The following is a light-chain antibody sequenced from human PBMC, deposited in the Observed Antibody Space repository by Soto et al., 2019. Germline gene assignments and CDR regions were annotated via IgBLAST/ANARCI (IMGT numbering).Light chain of an antibody. J-gene: IGKJ3*01. V-gene: IGKV3-20*01. CDR2: GAS. CDR1: QSVGSSY. Sequence: EIVLTQSPGTLSLSPGERATLSCRASQSVGSSYLAWYQQKPGQAPRLLIYGASSRATCIPDRFSGSGSGTDFTLTISRLEPEDFAVYYCQQYGSSLITFGRGTKVDIK. CDR3: QQYGSSLIT.